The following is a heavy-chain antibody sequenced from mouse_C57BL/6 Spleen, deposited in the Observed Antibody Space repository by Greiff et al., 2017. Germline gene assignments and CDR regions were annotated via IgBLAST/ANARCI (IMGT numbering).Heavy chain of an antibody. J-gene: IGHJ2*01. CDR2: IYPGSGNT. Sequence: QVQLKQSGAELVRPGASVKLSCKASGYTFTDYYINWVKQRPGQGLEWIARIYPGSGNTYYNEKFKGKATLTAEKSTSTAYMQLSSLTSEDSAVYFCARFMDGYYHFDYWGQGTTRTVSS. CDR1: GYTFTDYY. CDR3: ARFMDGYYHFDY. V-gene: IGHV1-76*01. D-gene: IGHD2-3*01.